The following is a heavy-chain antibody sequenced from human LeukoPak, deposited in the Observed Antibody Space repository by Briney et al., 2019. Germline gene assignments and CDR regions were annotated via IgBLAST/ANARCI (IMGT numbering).Heavy chain of an antibody. CDR1: GYTFTSYY. CDR2: IIPIFGTA. CDR3: ASILRNEGIWDY. Sequence: ASVKVSCKASGYTFTSYYMHWVRQAPGQGLEWMGGIIPIFGTANYAQKFQGRVTITADESTSTAYMELGSLRSEDTAVYYCASILRNEGIWDYWGQGTLVTVSS. V-gene: IGHV1-69*13. D-gene: IGHD1-1*01. J-gene: IGHJ4*02.